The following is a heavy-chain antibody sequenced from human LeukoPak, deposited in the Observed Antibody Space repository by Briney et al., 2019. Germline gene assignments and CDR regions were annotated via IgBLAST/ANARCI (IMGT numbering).Heavy chain of an antibody. CDR2: IYTSGST. CDR3: ARDVVVPAAIVRYNWFDP. Sequence: SETLSLTCTVSGGSISSYYWSWIRQPAGKGLEWIGRIYTSGSTNYNPSLKSRVTMSVDTSKNQFSLKLSSVTAADTAVYYCARDVVVPAAIVRYNWFDPWGQGTLVTVSS. V-gene: IGHV4-4*07. CDR1: GGSISSYY. J-gene: IGHJ5*02. D-gene: IGHD2-2*01.